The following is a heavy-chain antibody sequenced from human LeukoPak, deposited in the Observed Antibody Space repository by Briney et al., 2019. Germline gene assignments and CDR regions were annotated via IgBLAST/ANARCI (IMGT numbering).Heavy chain of an antibody. J-gene: IGHJ4*02. CDR1: GFTFSSYA. CDR3: ARETAAGGEDY. V-gene: IGHV3-30*04. CDR2: ISYDGSNK. Sequence: GGSLRLSCAAPGFTFSSYAMHWVRQAPGRGLEWVAVISYDGSNKYYADSVKGRFTISRDNSKNTLYLQMNSLRAEDTAVYYCARETAAGGEDYWGQGTLVTVSS. D-gene: IGHD2-21*01.